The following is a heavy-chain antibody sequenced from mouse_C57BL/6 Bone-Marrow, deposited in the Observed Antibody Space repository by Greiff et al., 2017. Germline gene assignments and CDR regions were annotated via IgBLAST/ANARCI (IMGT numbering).Heavy chain of an antibody. Sequence: VQLKESGAELVKPGASVKLSCTASGFNIKDYYMHWVKRRTEQGLEWIGRIDPEDGDTKYAPKFQGKATITADTSSNTAYLQLSSLTSEDTAVYDCARENGYDLHYSAMDYWGQGTSVTVSS. CDR3: ARENGYDLHYSAMDY. CDR1: GFNIKDYY. CDR2: IDPEDGDT. D-gene: IGHD2-2*01. V-gene: IGHV14-2*01. J-gene: IGHJ4*01.